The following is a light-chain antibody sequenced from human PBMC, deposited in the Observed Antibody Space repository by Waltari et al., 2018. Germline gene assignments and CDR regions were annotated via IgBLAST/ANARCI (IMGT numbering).Light chain of an antibody. CDR2: AAS. CDR1: QSIGSY. J-gene: IGKJ2*01. CDR3: QQSYSTPPYT. V-gene: IGKV1-39*01. Sequence: DIQMTQSPSSLSASVGDRVTITCRASQSIGSYLNWYLQKPGKAPKLRSYAASTLKSGVPSRFSGSGSGTDFTLTISSLQPEDFATYYCQQSYSTPPYTFGQGTKLEIK.